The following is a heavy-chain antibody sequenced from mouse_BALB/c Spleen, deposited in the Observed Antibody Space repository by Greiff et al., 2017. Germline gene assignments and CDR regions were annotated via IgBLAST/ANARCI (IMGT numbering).Heavy chain of an antibody. CDR1: GYTFTSYW. V-gene: IGHV1-69*02. CDR3: ARRNGAPFAY. CDR2: IDPSDSYT. J-gene: IGHJ3*01. Sequence: QVHVKQPGAELVKPGASVKLSCKASGYTFTSYWMHWVKQRPGQGLEWIGEIDPSDSYTNYNQKFKGKATLTVDKSSSTAYMQLSSLTSEDSAVYYCARRNGAPFAYWGQGTLVTVSA.